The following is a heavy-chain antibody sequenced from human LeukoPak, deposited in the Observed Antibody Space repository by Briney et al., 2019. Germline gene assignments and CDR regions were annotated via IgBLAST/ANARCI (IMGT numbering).Heavy chain of an antibody. CDR2: ISCDGGST. Sequence: PGGSLRLSCAASGFTFVDYTMHWVRQAPGKGLEWVSLISCDGGSTYYADSVKGRFTISRDNNKNSLYLQMSSLRTEDTALYYCAKARYCSSTSCPDSWFDPWGQGTLVTVSS. D-gene: IGHD2-2*01. CDR3: AKARYCSSTSCPDSWFDP. V-gene: IGHV3-43*01. CDR1: GFTFVDYT. J-gene: IGHJ5*02.